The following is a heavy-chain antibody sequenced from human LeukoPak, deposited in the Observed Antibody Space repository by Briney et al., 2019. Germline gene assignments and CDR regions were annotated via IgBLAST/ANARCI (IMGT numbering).Heavy chain of an antibody. J-gene: IGHJ2*01. D-gene: IGHD3-22*01. V-gene: IGHV1-8*01. CDR3: ATGHSYDSSGYFYPYRSGNWYFDL. CDR2: VNPDSGNT. Sequence: ASVKVSCKASGYTFTSYDISWVRQATGQGLEWMGWVNPDSGNTGYAQKFQGRVSMTRNTSISTAYIELSSLRSEDTAVYYRATGHSYDSSGYFYPYRSGNWYFDLWGRGTLVTVSS. CDR1: GYTFTSYD.